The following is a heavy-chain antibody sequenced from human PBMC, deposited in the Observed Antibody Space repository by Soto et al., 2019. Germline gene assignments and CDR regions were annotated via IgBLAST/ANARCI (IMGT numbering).Heavy chain of an antibody. CDR3: ATADGFGVVTPFFEY. V-gene: IGHV4-39*01. J-gene: IGHJ4*02. D-gene: IGHD3-3*01. CDR1: GVNISSRSHY. CDR2: SYYRGST. Sequence: SETLSHTCTVSGVNISSRSHYWGWIRQSPGKHLEWIGSSYYRGSTHYNPSLKTRVTISVDTSKNQVSLKVYSVTAADTAVYYCATADGFGVVTPFFEYWGQGILVTVSS.